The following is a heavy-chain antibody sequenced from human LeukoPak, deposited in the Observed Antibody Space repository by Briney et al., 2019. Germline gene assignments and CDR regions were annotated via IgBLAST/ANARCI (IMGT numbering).Heavy chain of an antibody. Sequence: GGSLRFSCAASGCTFSNYWMAWVRHAPGKGLVWVSRIKSDGSSTTYADSVKGRFTISRDNAKNTLYLQMNSLRAEDTAVYYCARDGYWGQGTLVTVSS. CDR2: IKSDGSST. V-gene: IGHV3-74*01. CDR3: ARDGY. J-gene: IGHJ4*02. CDR1: GCTFSNYW.